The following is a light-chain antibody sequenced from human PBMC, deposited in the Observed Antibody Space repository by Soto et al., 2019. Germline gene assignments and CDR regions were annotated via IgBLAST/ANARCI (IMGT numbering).Light chain of an antibody. Sequence: QSALTQPPSASGSPGQSVTISCTGTRSDVGAYKYVSWYQQYPGKAPKLMIYEVSKRPSGVPDRFSGSKSGNTASLTVSGLQAEDEADYYCTSYVGSDIWVFGGGTQVTVL. CDR1: RSDVGAYKY. V-gene: IGLV2-8*01. CDR3: TSYVGSDIWV. J-gene: IGLJ3*02. CDR2: EVS.